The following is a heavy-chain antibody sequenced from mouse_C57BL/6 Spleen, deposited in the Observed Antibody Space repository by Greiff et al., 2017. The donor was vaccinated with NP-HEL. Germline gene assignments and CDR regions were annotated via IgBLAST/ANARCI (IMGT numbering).Heavy chain of an antibody. Sequence: EVKLQESGPGLVKPSQSLSLTCSVTGYSITSGYYWNWIRQFPGNKLEWMGYISYDGSNNYNPSLKNRISITRDTSKNQFFLKLNSVTTEDTATYYCARKVLDGFAYWGQGTLVTVSA. CDR1: GYSITSGYY. CDR2: ISYDGSN. D-gene: IGHD2-14*01. V-gene: IGHV3-6*01. CDR3: ARKVLDGFAY. J-gene: IGHJ3*01.